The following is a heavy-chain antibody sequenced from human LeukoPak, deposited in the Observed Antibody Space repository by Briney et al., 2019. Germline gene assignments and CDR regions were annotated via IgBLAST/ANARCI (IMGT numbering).Heavy chain of an antibody. CDR1: GYTFSSYS. J-gene: IGHJ4*02. V-gene: IGHV3-21*01. D-gene: IGHD3-22*01. CDR2: ISVRSNYI. Sequence: GGSLRLSCAASGYTFSSYSINWVRQAPGKGLEWVSSISVRSNYIYYADSVRGRFRISRDDARDSLYLQMNGLRAEDTAVYYCVRLRRNSDTTGFYYYYDFWGQGTLVTVSS. CDR3: VRLRRNSDTTGFYYYYDF.